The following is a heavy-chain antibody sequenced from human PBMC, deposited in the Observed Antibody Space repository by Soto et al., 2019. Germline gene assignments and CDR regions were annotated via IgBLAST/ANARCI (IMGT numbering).Heavy chain of an antibody. J-gene: IGHJ2*01. CDR1: GFSFNFYA. V-gene: IGHV3-30-3*01. Sequence: QVQLVESGGGVVQPGRSLRISCAATGFSFNFYAMYWVRQAPGKGLEWVAMISNDGSSENYADSVRGRFIISRDNSKKTLFLQMNSLRPEDTATYYCVRDSGANYGTFWEFDLWGRGTLVTVSS. D-gene: IGHD5-18*01. CDR3: VRDSGANYGTFWEFDL. CDR2: ISNDGSSE.